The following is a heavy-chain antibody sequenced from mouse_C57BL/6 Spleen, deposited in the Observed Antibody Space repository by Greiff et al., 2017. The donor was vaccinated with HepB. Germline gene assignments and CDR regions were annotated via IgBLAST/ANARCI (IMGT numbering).Heavy chain of an antibody. J-gene: IGHJ3*01. V-gene: IGHV1-18*01. CDR3: ARRNYGYDWFAY. CDR2: INPNNGGT. D-gene: IGHD2-2*01. Sequence: EVQLMESGPELVKPGASVKIPCKASGYTFTDYNMDWVKQSHGKSLEWIGDINPNNGGTIYNQKFKGKATLTVDKSSSTAYMELRSLTSEDTAVYYCARRNYGYDWFAYWGQGTLVTVSA. CDR1: GYTFTDYN.